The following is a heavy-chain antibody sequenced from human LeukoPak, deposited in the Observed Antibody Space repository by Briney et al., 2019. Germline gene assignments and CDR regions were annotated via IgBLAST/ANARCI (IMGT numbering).Heavy chain of an antibody. CDR1: GYTFTGYY. D-gene: IGHD3-22*01. CDR3: ARDGSITMIPFDI. V-gene: IGHV1-2*06. J-gene: IGHJ3*02. Sequence: ASVKASCKASGYTFTGYYMHWVRQAPGQRLEWMGRINPNSGGTNYAQKFQGRVTMTRDTSISTAYTELSRLRSDDTALYYCARDGSITMIPFDIWGQGTMVTVSS. CDR2: INPNSGGT.